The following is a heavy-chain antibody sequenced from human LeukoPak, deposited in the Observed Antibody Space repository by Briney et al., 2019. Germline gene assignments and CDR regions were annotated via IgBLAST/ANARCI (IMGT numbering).Heavy chain of an antibody. CDR2: MSYDGSDK. CDR3: ARSPNWDWLLPFDY. Sequence: PGGSLRLSCAASGFTFSSYAMHWVRQAPGKGLEWVALMSYDGSDKYYADSVEGRFTISRDNSKNTLHLQMNSLTTEDTAVYYCARSPNWDWLLPFDYWGQGTLVTVSS. CDR1: GFTFSSYA. D-gene: IGHD3/OR15-3a*01. V-gene: IGHV3-30-3*01. J-gene: IGHJ4*02.